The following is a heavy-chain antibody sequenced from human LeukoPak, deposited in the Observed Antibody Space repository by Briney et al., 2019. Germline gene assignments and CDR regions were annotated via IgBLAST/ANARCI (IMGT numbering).Heavy chain of an antibody. V-gene: IGHV1-69*13. CDR1: GGTFSIYA. CDR2: IIPIFGTA. J-gene: IGHJ3*02. D-gene: IGHD3-22*01. CDR3: ARDRSPYDSSGYRDAFDI. Sequence: SVTVSCKASGGTFSIYAISWVRQAPGQGLEWMGGIIPIFGTANYAQKFQGRVTITADESTSTAYMELSSLRSEDTAVYYCARDRSPYDSSGYRDAFDIWGQGTMVTVSS.